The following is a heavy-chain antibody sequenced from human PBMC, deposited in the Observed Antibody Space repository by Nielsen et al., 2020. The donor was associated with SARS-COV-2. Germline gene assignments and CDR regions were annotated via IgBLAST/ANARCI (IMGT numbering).Heavy chain of an antibody. Sequence: GESLKISCAASGFTFSDYYMSWIRQAPGKGLVWVSRINSDGSSTSYADSVKGRFTISRDNAKNTLYLQMNSLRAEDTAVYYCARVGGYSYGYPYWGQGTLVTVSS. J-gene: IGHJ4*02. CDR2: INSDGSST. V-gene: IGHV3-74*01. CDR1: GFTFSDYY. CDR3: ARVGGYSYGYPY. D-gene: IGHD5-18*01.